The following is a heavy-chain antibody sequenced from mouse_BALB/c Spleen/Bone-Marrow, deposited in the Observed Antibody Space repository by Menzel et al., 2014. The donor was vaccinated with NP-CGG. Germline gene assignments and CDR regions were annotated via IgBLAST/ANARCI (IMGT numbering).Heavy chain of an antibody. CDR1: GFNIKDTY. CDR2: IDPANGNT. Sequence: EVMLVESGAELVKPGASVKLSCTASGFNIKDTYMHWVKQRPERGLEWIGRIDPANGNTKYDPKFQGKATITADTSSNTAYLQLSSLSSEDTAVYYCARYSYGSRGYYFDYWGQGTTLTVSS. D-gene: IGHD1-1*01. CDR3: ARYSYGSRGYYFDY. J-gene: IGHJ2*01. V-gene: IGHV14-3*02.